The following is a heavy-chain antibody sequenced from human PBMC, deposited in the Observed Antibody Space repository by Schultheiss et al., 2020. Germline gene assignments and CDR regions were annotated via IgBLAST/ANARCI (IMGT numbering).Heavy chain of an antibody. V-gene: IGHV6-1*01. CDR2: TYYRSKWYH. Sequence: ETLSLTCAISGDSVSSNSAAWNWIRQSPSRGLEWLGRTYYRSKWYHDYALSVKSRLTINPDTSKNHFSLRLNSVSPEDTAVYYCARDRAATPEWGMDVWGQGTTVTVSS. CDR3: ARDRAATPEWGMDV. CDR1: GDSVSSNSAA. D-gene: IGHD6-13*01. J-gene: IGHJ6*02.